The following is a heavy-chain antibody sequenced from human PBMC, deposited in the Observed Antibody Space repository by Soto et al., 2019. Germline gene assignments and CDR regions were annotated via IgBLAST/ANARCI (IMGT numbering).Heavy chain of an antibody. V-gene: IGHV3-30*18. CDR1: GFRFTDYG. D-gene: IGHD7-27*01. Sequence: QVQLVDSGGGVVQPGRSLRLSCAATGFRFTDYGLPWVRQAPGKGLEWLAVISNDGGNKYYADSVKGRFTISRDNSQNTLYLQVNSLRSEDTAVYYCAKPGAATSGDWGYFDYWGQGRLVIVSS. J-gene: IGHJ4*02. CDR3: AKPGAATSGDWGYFDY. CDR2: ISNDGGNK.